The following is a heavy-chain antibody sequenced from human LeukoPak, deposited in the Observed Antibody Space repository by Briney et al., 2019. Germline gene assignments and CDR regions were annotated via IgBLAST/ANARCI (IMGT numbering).Heavy chain of an antibody. D-gene: IGHD2-15*01. J-gene: IGHJ3*02. Sequence: SETLSLTCAVYGGSFSGYYWSWIRQPPGKGLEWIGEINHSGSTNYNPSLKSRVTISLDTSKNQFSLKLSSVTAADTAVYYCARQYCSGGSCHPGDIWGQGTMVTVSS. CDR3: ARQYCSGGSCHPGDI. V-gene: IGHV4-34*01. CDR2: INHSGST. CDR1: GGSFSGYY.